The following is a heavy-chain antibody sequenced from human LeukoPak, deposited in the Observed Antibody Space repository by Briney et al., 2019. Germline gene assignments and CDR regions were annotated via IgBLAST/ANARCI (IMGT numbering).Heavy chain of an antibody. CDR2: ISSSGSTI. Sequence: PGGSLRLSCAASGFTFSSYEMNWVRQAPGKGLEWVSYISSSGSTIYYADSVKGRFTISRHNAKNSLYLQMNSLRAEDTAVYYCARPRGNVEMARIPFDYWGQGTLVTVSS. D-gene: IGHD5-24*01. CDR3: ARPRGNVEMARIPFDY. CDR1: GFTFSSYE. J-gene: IGHJ4*02. V-gene: IGHV3-48*03.